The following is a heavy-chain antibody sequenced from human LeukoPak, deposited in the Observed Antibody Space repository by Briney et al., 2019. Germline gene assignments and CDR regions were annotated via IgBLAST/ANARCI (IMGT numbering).Heavy chain of an antibody. D-gene: IGHD4-11*01. CDR3: ARARGTTYSNPPLCYYYMDV. V-gene: IGHV3-21*04. J-gene: IGHJ6*03. CDR2: ISSSSSYI. CDR1: GFTFSSYS. Sequence: KPGGSLRLSCAASGFTFSSYSMNWVRQAPGKGLEWVSSISSSSSYIYYADSVKGRFTISRDKAKNSLYLQMNSLRAEDTAVYYCARARGTTYSNPPLCYYYMDVWGKGTTVTVSS.